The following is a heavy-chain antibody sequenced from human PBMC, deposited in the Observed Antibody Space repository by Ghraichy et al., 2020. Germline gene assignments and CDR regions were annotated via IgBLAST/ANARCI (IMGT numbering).Heavy chain of an antibody. V-gene: IGHV3-23*01. CDR3: AQGGYCSGGSCYSEVYY. Sequence: GGSLRLSCVASGFTFSSYAMTWVRQSPGKGLEWVSTVGGSGGGTFYADSVRGRFTISRDDSKSTLYLQMNSLRAEDTAVYYCAQGGYCSGGSCYSEVYYWGQGTLVTVSS. D-gene: IGHD2-15*01. J-gene: IGHJ4*02. CDR2: VGGSGGGT. CDR1: GFTFSSYA.